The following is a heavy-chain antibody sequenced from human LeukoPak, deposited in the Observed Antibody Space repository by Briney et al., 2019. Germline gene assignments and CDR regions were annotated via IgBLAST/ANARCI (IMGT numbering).Heavy chain of an antibody. V-gene: IGHV3-23*01. CDR2: VTGGAGST. Sequence: GGSLRLSCAASGFTFSSFAMTWVRQAPGKGLEWVSTVTGGAGSTNYADSVKGRFTISRDNAKSTVFLQMNSLRVEDTAVYSCVGRYYEYNFYDRHFDFWGQGILVTVSS. J-gene: IGHJ4*02. CDR3: VGRYYEYNFYDRHFDF. D-gene: IGHD3-22*01. CDR1: GFTFSSFA.